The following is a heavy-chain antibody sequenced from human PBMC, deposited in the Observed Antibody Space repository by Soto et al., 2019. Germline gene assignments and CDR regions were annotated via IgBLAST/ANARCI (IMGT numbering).Heavy chain of an antibody. CDR2: ISSSSV. J-gene: IGHJ5*02. Sequence: EVQLVESGGGLVKPGGSLRLSCEASGFTLIHYTMNWVRQAPGKGPEWISSISSSSVYYADSVRGRFTISRDNANNSLYLQMNSLRAEDTAVYYCARDPEDGGGPWGQGTLVTVSS. CDR3: ARDPEDGGGP. V-gene: IGHV3-21*01. D-gene: IGHD2-21*01. CDR1: GFTLIHYT.